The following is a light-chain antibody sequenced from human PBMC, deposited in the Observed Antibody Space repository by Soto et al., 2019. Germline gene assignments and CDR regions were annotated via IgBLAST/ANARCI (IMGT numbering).Light chain of an antibody. V-gene: IGKV1-9*01. CDR1: QGIATF. CDR3: QQLNSFPIP. J-gene: IGKJ3*01. Sequence: IQLTQSPSSLSASVGDRVTISCRASQGIATFLAWYQQKRGKAPKLLSYAASTLQSGVPSRFSGSGSGTDFTLTISSLQPEDFATYYCQQLNSFPIPFGPGTKVDIK. CDR2: AAS.